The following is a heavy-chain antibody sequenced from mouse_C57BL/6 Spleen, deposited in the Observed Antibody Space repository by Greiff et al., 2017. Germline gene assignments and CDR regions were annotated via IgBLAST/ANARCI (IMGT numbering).Heavy chain of an antibody. Sequence: QVQLQQPGAELVKPGASVQMSCKASGYTFTSYWITWVKQRPGQGLEWIGDIYPGSGSTNYNEKFKSKATLTVDTSSSTAYMQLSSLTSEDSAVYYCALTPGNYDYAMDYWGQGTSVTVSS. V-gene: IGHV1-55*01. CDR1: GYTFTSYW. CDR3: ALTPGNYDYAMDY. D-gene: IGHD2-1*01. CDR2: IYPGSGST. J-gene: IGHJ4*01.